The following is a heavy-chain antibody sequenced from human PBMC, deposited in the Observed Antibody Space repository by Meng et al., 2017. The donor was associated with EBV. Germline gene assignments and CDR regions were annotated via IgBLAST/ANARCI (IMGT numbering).Heavy chain of an antibody. Sequence: QGELVQFWGVVKKLGSSVKVSCKTSGGTFSTDAVSWVRQARGQGLGWMGGLIPVVDAPHYARKFQDRVSIFADESTSAHYMELSSLRSDDTAVYYCASESGRGFTPDYWGQGTLVTVSS. D-gene: IGHD2-15*01. CDR1: GGTFSTDA. V-gene: IGHV1-69*01. CDR2: LIPVVDAP. J-gene: IGHJ4*02. CDR3: ASESGRGFTPDY.